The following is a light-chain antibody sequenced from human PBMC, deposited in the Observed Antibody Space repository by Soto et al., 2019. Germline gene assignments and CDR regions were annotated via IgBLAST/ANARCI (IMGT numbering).Light chain of an antibody. Sequence: EIVLTQSPGTLSLSPGERATLSCRASQSVSSSYVARYQQNPGPAPRLLIYGASSRATGIPDRFSGSGSGTDFTLTISRLEPEDFAVYYCQRYGSSRWTFGQGTKVDI. CDR3: QRYGSSRWT. J-gene: IGKJ1*01. CDR2: GAS. CDR1: QSVSSSY. V-gene: IGKV3-20*01.